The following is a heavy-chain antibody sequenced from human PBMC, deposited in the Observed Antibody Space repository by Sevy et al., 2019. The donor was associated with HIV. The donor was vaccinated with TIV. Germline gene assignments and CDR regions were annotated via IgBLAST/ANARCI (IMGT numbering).Heavy chain of an antibody. V-gene: IGHV3-11*06. CDR1: GFTFSDYY. Sequence: GGSLRLSCAASGFTFSDYYMSWIRQAPGKGLEWVSYISSSSSYTNYADSVKGRFTISRDNAKNSLYLQMNSLRAEDTAVYYCARDLLKMDYYYYYGMDVWGQGTTVTIS. D-gene: IGHD2-15*01. CDR3: ARDLLKMDYYYYYGMDV. J-gene: IGHJ6*02. CDR2: ISSSSSYT.